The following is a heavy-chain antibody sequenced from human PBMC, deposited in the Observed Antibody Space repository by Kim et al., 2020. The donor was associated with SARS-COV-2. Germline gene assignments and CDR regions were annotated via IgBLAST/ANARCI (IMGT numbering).Heavy chain of an antibody. CDR3: VKPLHYSDSSGYYYPIRVAFEI. V-gene: IGHV3-23*01. Sequence: GGSLRLSCAASGFTFTDYALTWVRQAPGKGPEWVASISGSGGSTFYAASVEGRFTLSRDNSENTLHLQMNNLRAEDTAFYYCVKPLHYSDSSGYYYPIRVAFEIWGQGTMVAVSS. CDR1: GFTFTDYA. D-gene: IGHD3-22*01. J-gene: IGHJ3*02. CDR2: ISGSGGST.